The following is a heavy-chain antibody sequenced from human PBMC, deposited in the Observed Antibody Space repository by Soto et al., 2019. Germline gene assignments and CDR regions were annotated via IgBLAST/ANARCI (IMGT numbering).Heavy chain of an antibody. V-gene: IGHV1-2*02. CDR2: INPNSGGT. D-gene: IGHD2-2*01. CDR3: ARAPRQLQCLGY. J-gene: IGHJ4*02. Sequence: ASVKVSCKASGYTFTGYYMHWVRQAPGQGVEWMGWINPNSGGTNYGQKVQGRVTMTRDTSISTAYMELSRLRSDDTAVYYCARAPRQLQCLGYCGQVTLVTVSS. CDR1: GYTFTGYY.